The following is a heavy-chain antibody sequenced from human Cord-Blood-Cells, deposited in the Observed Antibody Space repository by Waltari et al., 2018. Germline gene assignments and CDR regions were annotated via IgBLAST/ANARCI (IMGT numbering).Heavy chain of an antibody. CDR3: ARGGQQLLPFDL. CDR2: IYPGDSDT. J-gene: IGHJ2*01. CDR1: GHGFTSSW. D-gene: IGHD6-13*01. V-gene: IGHV5-51*01. Sequence: EVQLVQSGAEVKKHGESLKISCKGSGHGFTSSWIGRLRQMPGKGREWMGIIYPGDSDTRYSPSFQGQVTISADKSISTAYLQWSSLKASDTAMYYCARGGQQLLPFDLWGRGTLVTVSS.